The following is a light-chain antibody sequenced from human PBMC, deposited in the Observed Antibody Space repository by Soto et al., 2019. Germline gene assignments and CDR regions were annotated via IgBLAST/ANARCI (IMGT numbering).Light chain of an antibody. CDR3: FSFTTDWTHV. CDR1: SSDVGAYNY. CDR2: EVS. V-gene: IGLV2-14*01. J-gene: IGLJ1*01. Sequence: QSSLTQPAAVSGSPGQSIPISCTGTSSDVGAYNYVSWFQQHPGKAPPLIISEVSNRPSGVSNRFSGSKSGNAASLTISGLQAEDEADYFCFSFTTDWTHVFGTGTKVTVL.